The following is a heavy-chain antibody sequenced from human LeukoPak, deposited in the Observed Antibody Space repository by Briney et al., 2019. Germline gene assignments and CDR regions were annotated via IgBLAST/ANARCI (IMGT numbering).Heavy chain of an antibody. CDR3: ARRFDH. CDR2: ISSGSSSTV. V-gene: IGHV3-48*02. CDR1: GFSFSDYD. J-gene: IGHJ4*02. Sequence: GGSLRLSCAASGFSFSDYDMNWVRQAPGKGLEWISYISSGSSSTVYYADSVKGRFTISRDNAKNSLYLQMNSLRDDDTAVYYCARRFDHWGQGTLVTVSS.